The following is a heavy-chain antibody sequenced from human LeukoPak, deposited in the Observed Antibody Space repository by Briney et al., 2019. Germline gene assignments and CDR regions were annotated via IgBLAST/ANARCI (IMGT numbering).Heavy chain of an antibody. V-gene: IGHV4-4*07. CDR1: GGSISSYY. CDR2: IYTSGST. D-gene: IGHD4-23*01. Sequence: SETLSLTCTVSGGSISSYYWSWIRQPAGKGLEWIGRIYTSGSTNYNPSLKSRVTISVDTSKNQFSLKLSSVTAADTAVYYCARVIPHERYGGNSGQGWFDPWGQGTLVTVSS. J-gene: IGHJ5*02. CDR3: ARVIPHERYGGNSGQGWFDP.